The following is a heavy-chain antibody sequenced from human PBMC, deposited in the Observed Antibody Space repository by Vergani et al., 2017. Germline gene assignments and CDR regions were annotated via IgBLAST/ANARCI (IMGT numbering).Heavy chain of an antibody. D-gene: IGHD2-15*01. V-gene: IGHV1-58*02. CDR1: GFTFTSSA. Sequence: QMQLVQSGPEVKKPGTSVKVSCKASGFTFTSSAMQWVRQARGQRLEWIGWIVVGSGNTNYAQKFQERVTITRDMSTSTAYMELSSLRSEDTAVYYCARDPAYCSGGSCYSGWGQGTLVTVSS. CDR3: ARDPAYCSGGSCYSG. J-gene: IGHJ4*02. CDR2: IVVGSGNT.